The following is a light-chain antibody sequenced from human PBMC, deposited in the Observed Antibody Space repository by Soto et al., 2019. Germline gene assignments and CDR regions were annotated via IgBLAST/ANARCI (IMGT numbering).Light chain of an antibody. J-gene: IGKJ5*01. V-gene: IGKV2D-29*02. CDR1: QSLTHITGETL. CDR3: TQSTQLPRT. Sequence: VMTHTQPSLSFVPGQPASTSCKPSQSLTHITGETLLFWYLQKPGQSPQLLIYEVSTRVSGVPDRFSGSGSGTDFTLEISRVETDDVGVYYCTQSTQLPRTFGQGTRLAI. CDR2: EVS.